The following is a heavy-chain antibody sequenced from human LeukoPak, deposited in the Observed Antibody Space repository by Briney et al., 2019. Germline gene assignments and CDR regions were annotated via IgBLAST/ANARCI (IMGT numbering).Heavy chain of an antibody. V-gene: IGHV1-2*02. CDR1: GYSFTAYY. Sequence: ASVKVSCKASGYSFTAYYMHWVRQAPGQGLEWMGWLNPNSGVADYAQKFQGRVTMTWDTSISTAYMELSRLRSDDTALYYCARTRSPSVFDYWGQGTLVTVSS. J-gene: IGHJ4*02. D-gene: IGHD5-24*01. CDR2: LNPNSGVA. CDR3: ARTRSPSVFDY.